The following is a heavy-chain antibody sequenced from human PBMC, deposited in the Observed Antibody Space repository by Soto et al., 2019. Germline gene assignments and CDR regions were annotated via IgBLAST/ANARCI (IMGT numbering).Heavy chain of an antibody. J-gene: IGHJ3*02. CDR1: GFTFSDYY. Sequence: GGSLRLSCAASGFTFSDYYMSWIRQAPGKGLEWVSYISSSGSTIYYADSVKGRFTISRDHAKNSLYLQMNSLRAEDTAVYYCARDMGATSGHDAFDIWGQGTMVTVSS. CDR2: ISSSGSTI. CDR3: ARDMGATSGHDAFDI. V-gene: IGHV3-11*01. D-gene: IGHD1-26*01.